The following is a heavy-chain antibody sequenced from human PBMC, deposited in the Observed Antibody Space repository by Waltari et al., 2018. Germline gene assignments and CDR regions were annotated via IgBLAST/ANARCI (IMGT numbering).Heavy chain of an antibody. CDR1: GFTFSSYH. J-gene: IGHJ4*02. Sequence: QMQLVQSGAEVMKPGASVKVSCKASGFTFSSYHIHWVRQAPGQGLEWKGIIKADSDGGSTIYAQRFQGRVTMTRDTSTSTAYMELSSLRSEDTAVYYCARESPHSYYFDYWGQGTLLTVSS. V-gene: IGHV1-46*01. CDR3: ARESPHSYYFDY. CDR2: IKADSDGGST.